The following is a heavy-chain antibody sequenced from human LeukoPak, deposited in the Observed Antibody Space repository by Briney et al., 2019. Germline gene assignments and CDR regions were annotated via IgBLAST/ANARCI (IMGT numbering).Heavy chain of an antibody. Sequence: ASVKVSCKASGYTFTSYYMHWVRQAPGQGLEWMGIINPSGGSTSYAQKFQGRVTITRDMSTSTVYMELSSLRSEDTAVYYCARETGRWNCFDYWGQGTLVTVSS. V-gene: IGHV1-46*01. D-gene: IGHD1-1*01. CDR2: INPSGGST. J-gene: IGHJ4*02. CDR3: ARETGRWNCFDY. CDR1: GYTFTSYY.